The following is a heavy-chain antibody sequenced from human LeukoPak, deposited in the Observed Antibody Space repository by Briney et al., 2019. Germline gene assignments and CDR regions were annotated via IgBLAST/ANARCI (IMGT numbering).Heavy chain of an antibody. Sequence: PSETLSLTCAVYGGSFSGYYWSWIRQPPGKGLEWIGYIYYSGSTNYNPSLKSRVTISVDTSKNQFSLKLSSVTAADTAVYYCAKADRETYPAKCDSWGQGTLVTVSS. CDR1: GGSFSGYY. D-gene: IGHD1-14*01. CDR2: IYYSGST. V-gene: IGHV4-59*01. CDR3: AKADRETYPAKCDS. J-gene: IGHJ4*02.